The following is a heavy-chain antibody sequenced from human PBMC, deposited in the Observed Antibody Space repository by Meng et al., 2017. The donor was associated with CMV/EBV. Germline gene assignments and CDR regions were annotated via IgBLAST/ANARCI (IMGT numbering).Heavy chain of an antibody. D-gene: IGHD2-15*01. CDR1: GGSFSGYY. J-gene: IGHJ4*02. Sequence: QVQPQQWGAGWLKPSETLSLTCAVYGGSFSGYYWSWIRQPPGKGLEWIGEINHSVSTNYNPSLKSRVTISVDTSKNQFSLKLSSVTAADTAVYYCASSLTYPDYWGQGTLVTVSS. CDR3: ASSLTYPDY. V-gene: IGHV4-34*01. CDR2: INHSVST.